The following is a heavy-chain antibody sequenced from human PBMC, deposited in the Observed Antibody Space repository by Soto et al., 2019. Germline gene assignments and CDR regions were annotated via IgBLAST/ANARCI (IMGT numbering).Heavy chain of an antibody. J-gene: IGHJ6*02. Sequence: PGGSLRLSCAASGITFDDYAMYWVRQAPGKGLEWVSGISWNGVVIGYADSVKGRFTISRDNAKNSLFLQMNSLRAEDTALYYCEKDVSGNYYYAMDVWGQGTTVTVSS. CDR1: GITFDDYA. CDR3: EKDVSGNYYYAMDV. V-gene: IGHV3-9*01. CDR2: ISWNGVVI. D-gene: IGHD2-15*01.